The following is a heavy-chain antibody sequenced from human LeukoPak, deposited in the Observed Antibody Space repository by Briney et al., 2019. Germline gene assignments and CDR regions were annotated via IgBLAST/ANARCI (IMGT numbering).Heavy chain of an antibody. CDR3: ARGYGSGTYPPGY. CDR2: ISGDGGNT. Sequence: GGSLRLSCAASGFTFDDYAMHWVRQVSGKGLEWVSLISGDGGNTYYADSVKGRFTISRDNSKDSLYLQMNSLGTEDTALYYCARGYGSGTYPPGYWGQGTLVTASS. D-gene: IGHD3-10*01. V-gene: IGHV3-43*02. J-gene: IGHJ4*02. CDR1: GFTFDDYA.